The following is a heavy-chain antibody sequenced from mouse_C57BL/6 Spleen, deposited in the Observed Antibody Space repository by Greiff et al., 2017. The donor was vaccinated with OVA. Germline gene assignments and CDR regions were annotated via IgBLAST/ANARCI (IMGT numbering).Heavy chain of an antibody. CDR2: INPYNGGT. CDR1: GYTFTDYY. D-gene: IGHD4-1*01. J-gene: IGHJ2*01. V-gene: IGHV1-19*01. Sequence: EVKLQQSGPVLVKPGASVKMSCKASGYTFTDYYMNWVKQSHGKSLEWIGVINPYNGGTSYNQKFKGKATLTVDKSSSTAYMELNSLTSEDSAVYYCARYWDYFDYWGQGTTLTVSS. CDR3: ARYWDYFDY.